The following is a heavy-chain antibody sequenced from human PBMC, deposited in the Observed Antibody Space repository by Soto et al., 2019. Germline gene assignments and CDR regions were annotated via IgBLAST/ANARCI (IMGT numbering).Heavy chain of an antibody. CDR1: GFTFSSYA. Sequence: PGGSLRLSCAASGFTFSSYAMSWVRQAPGKGLEWVSAISGSVGSTYYADSVKGRFTISRDNSKNTLYLQMNSLRAEDTAVYYCAKDHTTIFGVVSHLGDYYYGMDVWGQGTTVTVSS. CDR2: ISGSVGST. CDR3: AKDHTTIFGVVSHLGDYYYGMDV. J-gene: IGHJ6*02. V-gene: IGHV3-23*01. D-gene: IGHD3-3*01.